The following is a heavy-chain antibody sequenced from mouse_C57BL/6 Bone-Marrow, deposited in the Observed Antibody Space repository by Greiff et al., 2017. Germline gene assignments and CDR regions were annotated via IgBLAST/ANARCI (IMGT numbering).Heavy chain of an antibody. Sequence: QVQLQQSGAELVLPGASVKLSCKASGYTFTSYWMHWVKQRPGQGLEWIGQIDPSDSYTNYNHKFKGKSTLTVDKYSSTAYMQLSSLTSEDSAYYYSARDYGTTLFDYWGQGTTVTVSS. CDR1: GYTFTSYW. CDR2: IDPSDSYT. V-gene: IGHV1-69*01. D-gene: IGHD4-1*01. J-gene: IGHJ2*01. CDR3: ARDYGTTLFDY.